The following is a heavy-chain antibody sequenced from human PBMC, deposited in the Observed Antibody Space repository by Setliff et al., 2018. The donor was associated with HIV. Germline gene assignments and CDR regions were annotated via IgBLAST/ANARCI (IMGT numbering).Heavy chain of an antibody. CDR3: ARESDILSGFNIHGFDY. D-gene: IGHD3-9*01. CDR2: INPNTGDT. Sequence: ASVKVSCKASGYTFTGYFIHWVRQAPGQGLEWMGRINPNTGDTSYAQKFQGRVTMPRDTAISTAYMELSSLRSDDTAVYYCARESDILSGFNIHGFDYWGQGTLVTVSS. V-gene: IGHV1-2*06. CDR1: GYTFTGYF. J-gene: IGHJ4*02.